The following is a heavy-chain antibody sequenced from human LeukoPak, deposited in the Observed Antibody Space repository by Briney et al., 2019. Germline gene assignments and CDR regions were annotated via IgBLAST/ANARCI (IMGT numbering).Heavy chain of an antibody. CDR3: ARGLTTVTHSGYFDY. D-gene: IGHD4-17*01. CDR2: IGGSDTTI. V-gene: IGHV3-48*04. CDR1: GFTFSTYS. J-gene: IGHJ4*02. Sequence: GGSLRLSCAASGFTFSTYSMNWVRQAPGKGLEWVSYIGGSDTTIYYADSVKGRFTISRDNAKNSLYLQMNSLRAEDTAVYYCARGLTTVTHSGYFDYWGQGTLVTVSS.